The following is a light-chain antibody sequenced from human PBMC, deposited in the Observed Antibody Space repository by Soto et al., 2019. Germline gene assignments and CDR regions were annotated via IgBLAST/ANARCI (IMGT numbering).Light chain of an antibody. CDR1: QSVSTY. CDR3: QQRSSWPS. Sequence: EIVLTQSPATLSLSPGERATLSCRASQSVSTYLAWYQQKPGQAPRLLIYDVSNRATGIPTRFSGSGSGTDFTRTISSLEPEDVAVYYCQQRSSWPSFGPGTKVDIK. CDR2: DVS. J-gene: IGKJ3*01. V-gene: IGKV3-11*01.